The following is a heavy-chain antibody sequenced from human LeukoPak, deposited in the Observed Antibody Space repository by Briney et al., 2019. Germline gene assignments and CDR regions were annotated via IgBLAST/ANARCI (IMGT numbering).Heavy chain of an antibody. Sequence: SETLSLTCTVSGGSISSSSYYWGWIRQPPGKGLEWIGSIYYSGSTYYNPSLKSRVTISVDTSKNQFSLKLSSVTAADTAVYYCARLGITMVRGVIGYFGYWGQGTLVTVSS. CDR2: IYYSGST. J-gene: IGHJ4*02. D-gene: IGHD3-10*01. CDR1: GGSISSSSYY. CDR3: ARLGITMVRGVIGYFGY. V-gene: IGHV4-39*01.